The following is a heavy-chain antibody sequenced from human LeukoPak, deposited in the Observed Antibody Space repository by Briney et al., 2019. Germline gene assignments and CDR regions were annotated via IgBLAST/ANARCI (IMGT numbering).Heavy chain of an antibody. CDR3: ARSERYSFDAFDI. CDR2: IIPIFGTA. Sequence: SVKVSCKASGGTFSSYAISWVRQAPGQGLEWMGGIIPIFGTANYAQKFQGRVTITTDESTSTAYMELSSLRSEDTAVYYCARSERYSFDAFDIWGQGTMVTVSS. D-gene: IGHD5-18*01. CDR1: GGTFSSYA. V-gene: IGHV1-69*05. J-gene: IGHJ3*02.